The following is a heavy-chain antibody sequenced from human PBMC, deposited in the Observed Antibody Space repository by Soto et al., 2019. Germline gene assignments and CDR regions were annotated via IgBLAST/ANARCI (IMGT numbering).Heavy chain of an antibody. Sequence: PGGSLRLSCAASGFTFSSYAMHWVRQAPGKGLEWVAVISYDGSNKYYADSVKGRFTISRDNSKNTLYLQMNSLRAEDTAVYYCARDPLLEYYFDYWGQGTLVTVSS. CDR1: GFTFSSYA. D-gene: IGHD1-1*01. CDR2: ISYDGSNK. CDR3: ARDPLLEYYFDY. J-gene: IGHJ4*02. V-gene: IGHV3-30-3*01.